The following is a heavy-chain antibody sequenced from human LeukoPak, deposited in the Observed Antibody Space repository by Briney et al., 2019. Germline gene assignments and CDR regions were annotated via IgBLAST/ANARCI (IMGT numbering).Heavy chain of an antibody. CDR1: GFILSSNY. CDR3: ARDGDIAYSSSYYFDY. D-gene: IGHD6-13*01. CDR2: IYSGGST. Sequence: GGSLRLSCAASGFILSSNYMSWVRQAPGKGLDWVSVIYSGGSTYYSDSVKGRFTISRDNSKNTLYLQMNSLRAEDTAVYYCARDGDIAYSSSYYFDYWGQGTLVTVSS. J-gene: IGHJ4*02. V-gene: IGHV3-66*01.